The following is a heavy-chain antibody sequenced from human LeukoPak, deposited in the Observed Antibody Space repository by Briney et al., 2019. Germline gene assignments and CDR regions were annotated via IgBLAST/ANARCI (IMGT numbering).Heavy chain of an antibody. Sequence: ASVKVSCKASVYIFTGYYMHWVRQAPGQGLEWMGWISPHSGGTNYEQKFHGRVAMTLDPSISTVYMELSRLRSDDTAVYYCARVYDSSGYPRALFDYWGQGTLVTVSS. CDR1: VYIFTGYY. V-gene: IGHV1-2*02. CDR3: ARVYDSSGYPRALFDY. D-gene: IGHD3-22*01. CDR2: ISPHSGGT. J-gene: IGHJ4*02.